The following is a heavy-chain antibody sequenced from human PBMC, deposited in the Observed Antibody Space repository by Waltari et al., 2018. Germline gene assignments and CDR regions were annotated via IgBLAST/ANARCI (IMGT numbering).Heavy chain of an antibody. CDR2: IKKEGREK. CDR3: ARDNYDSSGYYYHFDS. CDR1: GFIFSAYW. J-gene: IGHJ4*02. Sequence: ELQLVESGGGLVQPGVSLRLSCAASGFIFSAYWMSWFRQVPGRGVEWVSKIKKEGREKQYVDYGTGRLTISRDNAKSSRYLQVNSLRVEETAVYYCARDNYDSSGYYYHFDSWGQGTLVTVSS. V-gene: IGHV3-7*01. D-gene: IGHD3-22*01.